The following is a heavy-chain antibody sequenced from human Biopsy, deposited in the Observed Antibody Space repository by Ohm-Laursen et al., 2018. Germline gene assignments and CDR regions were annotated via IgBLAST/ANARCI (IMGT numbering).Heavy chain of an antibody. J-gene: IGHJ4*02. CDR3: ARTVDTVVVTPSDH. V-gene: IGHV1-18*01. Sequence: SVKVSCKTSGYLFINYGISWVRQAPGQGLEWLGWISTYNGNTNYAQKFRGRVTMTTDKPTSTAYVELRSLRSDDTAVYYCARTVDTVVVTPSDHWGQGTLVTVSS. D-gene: IGHD5-18*01. CDR1: GYLFINYG. CDR2: ISTYNGNT.